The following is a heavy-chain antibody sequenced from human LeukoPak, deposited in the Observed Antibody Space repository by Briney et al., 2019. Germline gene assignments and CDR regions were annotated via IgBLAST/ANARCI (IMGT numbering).Heavy chain of an antibody. J-gene: IGHJ4*02. CDR3: ARDFEINSC. D-gene: IGHD4-11*01. V-gene: IGHV3-23*01. Sequence: PGGSLRLSCAASGFTFSSYAMSWVRQAPGKGLEWVSAISGSGGSTYYADSVKGRFTISRDNAKNSLYLQMNSLRAEGTAVYYCARDFEINSCWGQGTLVTVS. CDR1: GFTFSSYA. CDR2: ISGSGGST.